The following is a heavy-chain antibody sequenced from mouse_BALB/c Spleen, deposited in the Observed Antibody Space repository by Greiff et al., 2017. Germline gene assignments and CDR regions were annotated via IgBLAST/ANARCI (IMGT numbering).Heavy chain of an antibody. V-gene: IGHV5-17*02. CDR2: ISSGSSTI. CDR1: GFTFSSFG. CDR3: ARSGYYGYGAMDY. D-gene: IGHD1-2*01. Sequence: EVKLMESGGGLVQPGGSRKLSCAASGFTFSSFGMHWVRQAPEKGLEWVAYISSGSSTIYYADTVKGRFTISRDNPKNTLFLQMTSLRSEDTAMYYCARSGYYGYGAMDYWGQGTSVTVSS. J-gene: IGHJ4*01.